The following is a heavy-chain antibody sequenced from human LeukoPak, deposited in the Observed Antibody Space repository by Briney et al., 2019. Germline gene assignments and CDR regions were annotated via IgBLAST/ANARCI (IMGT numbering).Heavy chain of an antibody. CDR3: ARDLSSGSLLPAFDI. CDR2: ISSSSSYI. V-gene: IGHV3-21*01. J-gene: IGHJ3*02. Sequence: GGSLRLSCAASGFTFSSYSTNWVRQAPGKGLEWVSSISSSSSYIYYADSVKGRFTISRDNAKNSLYLQMNSLRAEDTAVYYCARDLSSGSLLPAFDIWGQGTMVTVSS. D-gene: IGHD1-26*01. CDR1: GFTFSSYS.